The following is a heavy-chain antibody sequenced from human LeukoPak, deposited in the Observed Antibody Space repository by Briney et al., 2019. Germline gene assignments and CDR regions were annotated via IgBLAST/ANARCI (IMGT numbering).Heavy chain of an antibody. CDR1: GGSISTYY. D-gene: IGHD4-17*01. Sequence: SETLSLTCTVSGGSISTYYWSWIREPPGKGLEWIGYIYYTGSTSYNPSLRSRVTISLDTSKNQFSLKLSSVTTADTAVYYCARVSTVWLWFDPWGQGTLVTVSS. CDR3: ARVSTVWLWFDP. V-gene: IGHV4-59*01. J-gene: IGHJ5*02. CDR2: IYYTGST.